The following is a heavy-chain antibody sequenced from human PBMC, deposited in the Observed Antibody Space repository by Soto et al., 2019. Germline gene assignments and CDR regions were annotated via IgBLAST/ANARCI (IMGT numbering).Heavy chain of an antibody. V-gene: IGHV3-33*01. CDR3: ARDLSYGSGSD. Sequence: QVHLVESGGGVVQPGTSLRLSCAASGFTFSRYGFHWVRQAPGKGLEWVADIWSDGSKQYYADPVKGRFTISRDDSKNTLYLQMNSLTADDTAVYYCARDLSYGSGSDWGQGTLVTVSS. J-gene: IGHJ4*02. CDR1: GFTFSRYG. D-gene: IGHD3-10*01. CDR2: IWSDGSKQ.